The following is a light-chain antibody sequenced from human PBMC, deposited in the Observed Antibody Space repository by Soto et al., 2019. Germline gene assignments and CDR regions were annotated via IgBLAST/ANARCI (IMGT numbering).Light chain of an antibody. J-gene: IGKJ3*01. CDR1: QTINNRY. Sequence: EIGLTQSPGTLSLSPRERATRSFRASQTINNRYLAWYQQKPVQAPRLLIYVASSRVTGIPDRFSGSGSGADVTITISRLEPADFAVYSCQQFESSPGSTVCPGTKVDMK. CDR2: VAS. CDR3: QQFESSPGST. V-gene: IGKV3-20*01.